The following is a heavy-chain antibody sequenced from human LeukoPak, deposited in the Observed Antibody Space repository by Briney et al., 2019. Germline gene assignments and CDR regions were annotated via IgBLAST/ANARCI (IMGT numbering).Heavy chain of an antibody. CDR1: GGSISSSSYY. J-gene: IGHJ5*02. CDR2: IYYSGTT. CDR3: ASTYGSGSIVFDP. Sequence: SETLSLTCTVSGGSISSSSYYWGWIRQPPGKGLEWIGTIYYSGTTYYNPSLKSRVTISLHTSKNQFSLNLSSVTAADTAVYYCASTYGSGSIVFDPWGQGTLVTVSS. D-gene: IGHD3-10*01. V-gene: IGHV4-39*07.